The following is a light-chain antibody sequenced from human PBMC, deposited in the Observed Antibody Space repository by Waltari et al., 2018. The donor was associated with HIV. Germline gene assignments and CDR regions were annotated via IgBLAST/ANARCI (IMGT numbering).Light chain of an antibody. Sequence: ELVMTQSPATLSVSPGEIATLSCSASQSLSNNLAWYPQEPGQPPRLRIFVASTRATGIPARFSGSGSGTEFTLTISSLQSGDFAVYYCQQYYSAPLTFGQGTKVEIK. J-gene: IGKJ1*01. CDR1: QSLSNN. CDR3: QQYYSAPLT. V-gene: IGKV3-15*01. CDR2: VAS.